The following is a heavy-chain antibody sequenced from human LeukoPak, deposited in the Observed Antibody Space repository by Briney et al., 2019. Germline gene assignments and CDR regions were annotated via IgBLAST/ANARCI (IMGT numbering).Heavy chain of an antibody. CDR3: ARRSSWLKAFDI. CDR1: GGSISSYY. J-gene: IGHJ3*02. Sequence: SETLSLTCTVSGGSISSYYWSWIRQPPGKGLEWIGYIYYSGSTNYNPSLKSRVTISVDTSKNQFPLKLSSVTAADTAVYYCARRSSWLKAFDIWGQGTMVTVSS. V-gene: IGHV4-59*08. D-gene: IGHD6-13*01. CDR2: IYYSGST.